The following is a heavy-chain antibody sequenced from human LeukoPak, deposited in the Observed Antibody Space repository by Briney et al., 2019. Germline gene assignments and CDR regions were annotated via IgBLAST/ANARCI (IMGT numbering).Heavy chain of an antibody. CDR1: VYTFTSYY. V-gene: IGHV1-46*01. J-gene: IGHJ4*02. CDR2: INPSGGST. Sequence: AAVKSSCKASVYTFTSYYMHWVRQAPGQGLEWMGIINPSGGSTRYAQKFQGRVTMTRDTSTSTVYMELSSVRSEDTAVYYCARVVYSSGGDYWGQGTLVTVSS. CDR3: ARVVYSSGGDY. D-gene: IGHD6-19*01.